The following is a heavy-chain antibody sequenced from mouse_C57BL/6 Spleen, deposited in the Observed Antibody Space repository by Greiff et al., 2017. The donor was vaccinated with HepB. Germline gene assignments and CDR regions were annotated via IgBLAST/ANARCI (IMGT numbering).Heavy chain of an antibody. V-gene: IGHV1-63*01. CDR1: GYTFTNYW. CDR3: AREGYYGNPNWYFDV. CDR2: IYPGGGYT. Sequence: QVQLQQSGAELVRPGTSVKMSCKASGYTFTNYWIGWAKQRPGHGLEWIGDIYPGGGYTNYNEKFKGKATLTADKSSSTAYMQFSSLTSEDPAIYYCAREGYYGNPNWYFDVWGTGTTVTVSS. J-gene: IGHJ1*03. D-gene: IGHD2-1*01.